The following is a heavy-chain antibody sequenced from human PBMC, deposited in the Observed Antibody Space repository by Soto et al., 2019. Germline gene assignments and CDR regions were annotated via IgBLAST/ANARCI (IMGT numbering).Heavy chain of an antibody. CDR3: ATRDTGRVY. Sequence: QVQLQESGPGLVKPSGTLSLTCAVSGVSIGSHDWWTWVRQPPGKGLEWIGESHQSGNTNYNSSLASRVTISLYKSKNPFARQLSSVTVADTAVYYCATRDTGRVYWGQGTLVTVSS. D-gene: IGHD5-18*01. V-gene: IGHV4-4*02. CDR1: GVSIGSHDW. J-gene: IGHJ4*02. CDR2: SHQSGNT.